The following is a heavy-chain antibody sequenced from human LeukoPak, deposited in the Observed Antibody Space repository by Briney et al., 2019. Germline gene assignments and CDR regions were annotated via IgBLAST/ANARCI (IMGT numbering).Heavy chain of an antibody. V-gene: IGHV1-69*13. J-gene: IGHJ3*02. CDR1: GGTFSSYA. CDR2: IIPIFGTA. CDR3: ARGDDDSSGYYDAFDI. Sequence: SVKVSCTASGGTFSSYAISWVRQAPGQGLEWMGGIIPIFGTANYAQKFQGRVTITADESTSTAYMELSSLRSEDTAVYYCARGDDDSSGYYDAFDIWGQGTMVTVSS. D-gene: IGHD3-22*01.